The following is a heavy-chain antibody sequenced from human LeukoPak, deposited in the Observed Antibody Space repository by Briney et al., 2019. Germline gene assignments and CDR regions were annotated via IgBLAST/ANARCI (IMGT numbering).Heavy chain of an antibody. CDR1: GFSFSDFY. CDR3: AREARGSGRDFDY. D-gene: IGHD1-26*01. CDR2: IGTRSNPI. Sequence: GGPLRLSCAASGFSFSDFYMSWIRQAPGMGLEWISYIGTRSNPIYYADSVKGRFTISRDDAKNSLYLQMNSLRDEDTAVYFCAREARGSGRDFDYWGQGILVTVSS. J-gene: IGHJ4*02. V-gene: IGHV3-11*01.